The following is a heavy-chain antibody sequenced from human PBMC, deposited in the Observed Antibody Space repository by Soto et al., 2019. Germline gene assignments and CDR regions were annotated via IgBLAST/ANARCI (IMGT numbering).Heavy chain of an antibody. Sequence: GASVKVSCKASGYTFTGYYMHWVRQAPGQGLEWMGWINPNSGGTNYAQKFQGWVTMTRDTSISTAYMELSRLRSEDTAVYYCAREGTKGYYYYYGMDVWGQGTTVTVSS. V-gene: IGHV1-2*04. CDR3: AREGTKGYYYYYGMDV. J-gene: IGHJ6*02. CDR1: GYTFTGYY. CDR2: INPNSGGT. D-gene: IGHD1-1*01.